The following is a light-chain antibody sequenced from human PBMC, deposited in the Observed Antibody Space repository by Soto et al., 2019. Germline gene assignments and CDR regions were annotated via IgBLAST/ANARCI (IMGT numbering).Light chain of an antibody. CDR3: QQYGTPLFT. CDR1: QSVTNNF. V-gene: IGKV3-20*01. CDR2: AAS. J-gene: IGKJ3*01. Sequence: IVLTQSPGTLSLSPGERATLSCGASQSVTNNFLAWYQQKPGQAPRPLIYAASSRATGVPDRFSGSGSGTDFTLTISRLEPGDFAVYYCQQYGTPLFTFGPGTKWISN.